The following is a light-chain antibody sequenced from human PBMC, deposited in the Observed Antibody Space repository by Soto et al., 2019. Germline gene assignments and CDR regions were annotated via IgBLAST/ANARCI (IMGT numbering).Light chain of an antibody. CDR1: SPDFGV. Sequence: QSALTQPASVSGSPGQSITISCSGISPDFGVSWYQHFPGKAPKLLIFEVSNRLSGVSPRFSGSKSGNMAFLTISGLQSEDEGLYPCSAYSSTTTLFGGGTKLTVL. CDR3: SAYSSTTTL. J-gene: IGLJ2*01. CDR2: EVS. V-gene: IGLV2-14*01.